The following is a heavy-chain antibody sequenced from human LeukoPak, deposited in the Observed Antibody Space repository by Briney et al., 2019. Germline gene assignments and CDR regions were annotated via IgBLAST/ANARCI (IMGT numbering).Heavy chain of an antibody. Sequence: GGSLRLSCAASGFTFSSYSMNWVRQAPGKGLEWVSCITSTSSYIYYADSVKGRFTNSRDNAKNSLYLQMNSLRAEDTAVYYCARRMYYSASDSTLAKSIDYWGQGTLVTVSS. CDR3: ARRMYYSASDSTLAKSIDY. V-gene: IGHV3-21*01. J-gene: IGHJ4*02. D-gene: IGHD3-10*01. CDR1: GFTFSSYS. CDR2: ITSTSSYI.